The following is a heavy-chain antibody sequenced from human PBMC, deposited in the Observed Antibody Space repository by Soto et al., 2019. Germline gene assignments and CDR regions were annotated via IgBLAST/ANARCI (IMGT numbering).Heavy chain of an antibody. Sequence: QVQLVQSGAEVKKPGASVKVSCRASGYTFTHYGITWVRQAPGQGLEWLGWINPDNGGKHTVQRLNVGLTLTTARATTADYMELRSLICGDTAVYYCANDLVDGGRYWYFDLWGRGTLVTVSS. J-gene: IGHJ2*01. V-gene: IGHV1-18*01. D-gene: IGHD2-15*01. CDR3: ANDLVDGGRYWYFDL. CDR1: GYTFTHYG. CDR2: INPDNGGK.